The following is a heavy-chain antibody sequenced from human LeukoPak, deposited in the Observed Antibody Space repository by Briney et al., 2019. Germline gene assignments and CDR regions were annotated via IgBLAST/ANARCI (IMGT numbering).Heavy chain of an antibody. D-gene: IGHD6-19*01. Sequence: PGGSLRLSCAASGFTFRSYSMNWVRQAPGKGLEWGSTISSHSIYIYYADSVKGRFTISRDNAKNSLYLQMNSLRAEDTAVYYCAREDPSEQWLVPEITTTPMDVWGKGTTVTVSS. CDR1: GFTFRSYS. CDR2: ISSHSIYI. J-gene: IGHJ6*03. CDR3: AREDPSEQWLVPEITTTPMDV. V-gene: IGHV3-21*01.